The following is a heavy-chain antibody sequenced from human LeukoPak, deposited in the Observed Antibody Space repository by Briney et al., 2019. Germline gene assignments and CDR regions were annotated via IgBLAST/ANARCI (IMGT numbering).Heavy chain of an antibody. CDR3: AKELGYCSSTSCYESDP. CDR2: IYSGGST. Sequence: GGSLRLSCAASGFTVSSNYMSWVRQAPGKGLEWVSVIYSGGSTYYADSVKGRFTISRDNSKNTLYLQMNSLRAEDTAVYYCAKELGYCSSTSCYESDPWGQGTLVAVSS. V-gene: IGHV3-53*01. J-gene: IGHJ5*02. D-gene: IGHD2-2*01. CDR1: GFTVSSNY.